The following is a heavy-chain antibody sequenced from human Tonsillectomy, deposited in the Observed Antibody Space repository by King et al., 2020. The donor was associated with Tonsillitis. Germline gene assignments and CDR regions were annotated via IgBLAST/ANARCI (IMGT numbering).Heavy chain of an antibody. D-gene: IGHD6-19*01. CDR2: FDPEDGER. CDR1: GHRLSELF. CDR3: TTGILIAVAGPDAFDI. Sequence: QLVQSGAEVKKPGASVKVSCKVSGHRLSELFMHWVRQASGKGLEWMGGFDPEDGERIYSQKFQGRVTMTEDTSTDTTYMELSSLRSEDTAVYYCTTGILIAVAGPDAFDIWGQGTMVTVSS. V-gene: IGHV1-24*01. J-gene: IGHJ3*02.